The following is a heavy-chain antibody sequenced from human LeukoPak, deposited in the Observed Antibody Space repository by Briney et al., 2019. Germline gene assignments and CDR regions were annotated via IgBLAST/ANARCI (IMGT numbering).Heavy chain of an antibody. J-gene: IGHJ4*02. Sequence: GGSLRLSCAASGFTFSSYGMHWVRQAPGKGLEWVAVISYDGSNKYYADSVKGRFTISRDNSKNTLYLQMNSLRAEDTAVYYCAIATGYSSGWTFDYWGQGTLVTVSS. CDR2: ISYDGSNK. CDR3: AIATGYSSGWTFDY. CDR1: GFTFSSYG. V-gene: IGHV3-30*03. D-gene: IGHD6-19*01.